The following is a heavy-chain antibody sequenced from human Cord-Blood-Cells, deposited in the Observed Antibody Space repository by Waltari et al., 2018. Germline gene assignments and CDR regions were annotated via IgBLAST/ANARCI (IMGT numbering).Heavy chain of an antibody. V-gene: IGHV3-7*01. CDR2: IKQDGSEK. D-gene: IGHD3-22*01. Sequence: EVQLVESGGGLVQPGGSLRLSCAASGFTFSSYWMSWVRQAPGKGLEWVANIKQDGSEKYYVDAVKGRVTISRDNAKNSLYLQMNSLRAEDTAVYYWARDGRYYYDSSGYYFDYWGQGTLVTVSS. CDR1: GFTFSSYW. CDR3: ARDGRYYYDSSGYYFDY. J-gene: IGHJ4*02.